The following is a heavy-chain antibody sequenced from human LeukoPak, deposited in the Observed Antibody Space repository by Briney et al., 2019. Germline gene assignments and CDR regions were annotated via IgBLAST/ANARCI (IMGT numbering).Heavy chain of an antibody. J-gene: IGHJ4*02. D-gene: IGHD2-15*01. V-gene: IGHV3-30*02. CDR3: AKSARRYCSGGSCYYFDY. CDR1: GFTFSSYG. CDR2: IRYDGSNK. Sequence: PGGSLRLSCAASGFTFSSYGMHWDRQAPGKGLEWVAFIRYDGSNKYYADSVKGRFTISRDNSKNTLYLQMNSLRAEDTAVYYCAKSARRYCSGGSCYYFDYWGQGTLVTVSS.